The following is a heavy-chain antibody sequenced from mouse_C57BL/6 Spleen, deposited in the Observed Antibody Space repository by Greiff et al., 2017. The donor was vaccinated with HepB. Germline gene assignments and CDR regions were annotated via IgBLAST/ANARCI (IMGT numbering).Heavy chain of an antibody. D-gene: IGHD1-1*01. J-gene: IGHJ4*01. V-gene: IGHV1-80*01. CDR1: GYAFSSYW. CDR2: IYPGDGDT. CDR3: ARNYGTPYAMDY. Sequence: VQLKESGAELVKPGASVKISCKASGYAFSSYWMNWVKQRPGKGLEWIGQIYPGDGDTNYNGKFKGKATLTADKSSSTAYMQLSSLTSEDSAVYFCARNYGTPYAMDYWGQGTSVTVSS.